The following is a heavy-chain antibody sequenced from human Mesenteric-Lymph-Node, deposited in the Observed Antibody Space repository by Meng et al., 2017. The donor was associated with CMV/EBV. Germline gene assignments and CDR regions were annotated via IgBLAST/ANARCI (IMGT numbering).Heavy chain of an antibody. CDR1: GYSFTSYW. CDR3: ARHRGGYGQIIDY. V-gene: IGHV5-51*01. J-gene: IGHJ4*02. D-gene: IGHD5-12*01. CDR2: IYPGDSDT. Sequence: CKGAGYSFTSYWIGWVRQLPGKGLEWMGIIYPGDSDTRYSPSFQGQVTISADKSISTAYLQWRSLKASDTAMYYCARHRGGYGQIIDYWGQGTLVTVSS.